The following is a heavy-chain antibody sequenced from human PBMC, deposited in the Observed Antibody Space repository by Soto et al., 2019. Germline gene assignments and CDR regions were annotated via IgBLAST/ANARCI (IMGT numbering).Heavy chain of an antibody. Sequence: SVQVPCKASGGTFSSYAISWVRQAPGQGLEWMGGIIPIFGTANYAQKFQGRVTITADESTNTAYMELSSLRSEDTAVYYCARYFRVGTNKGGFDPWGQGTLVTVSS. CDR3: ARYFRVGTNKGGFDP. D-gene: IGHD3-3*01. CDR1: GGTFSSYA. CDR2: IIPIFGTA. J-gene: IGHJ5*02. V-gene: IGHV1-69*13.